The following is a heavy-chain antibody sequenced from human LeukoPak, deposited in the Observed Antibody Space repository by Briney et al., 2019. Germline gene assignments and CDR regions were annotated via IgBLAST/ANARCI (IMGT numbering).Heavy chain of an antibody. CDR3: ASFEGAFDN. V-gene: IGHV4-39*07. J-gene: IGHJ4*02. CDR2: IYYSGST. CDR1: GGSISSSNYY. Sequence: SETLSLTCTVSGGSISSSNYYWGWIRQPPGKGLEWIGSIYYSGSTYYNPSLKSRVTISVDMSKKGFYLKLHSVTAADTAVYHCASFEGAFDNWGQGTLVTVSS.